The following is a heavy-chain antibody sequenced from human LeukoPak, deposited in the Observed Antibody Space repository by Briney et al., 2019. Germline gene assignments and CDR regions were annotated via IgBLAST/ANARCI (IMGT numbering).Heavy chain of an antibody. D-gene: IGHD3-22*01. Sequence: GGSLRLSCAASGFTFSSYEMNWVRQAPGKGLEWVSYISSSGSTIYYADSVKGRFTISRDNAKNSLYLQMNSLRAEDTAVYYCAKTSRGSSGYYYIDYWGQGTLVTVSS. CDR3: AKTSRGSSGYYYIDY. CDR1: GFTFSSYE. V-gene: IGHV3-48*03. CDR2: ISSSGSTI. J-gene: IGHJ4*02.